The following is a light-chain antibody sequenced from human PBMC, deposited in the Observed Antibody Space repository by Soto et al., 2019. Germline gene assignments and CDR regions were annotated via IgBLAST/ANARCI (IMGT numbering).Light chain of an antibody. CDR2: EHD. CDR3: QSYDETTVV. Sequence: LTQPHSLSESPGKTVTISCTRSSGNIGRNYVQWYRQRPGSAPTTVLYEHDRRPSGVPDRFSGSIDSSSNSASLIISGLRTEDEAEYYCQSYDETTVVFGGGTQLTVL. V-gene: IGLV6-57*04. J-gene: IGLJ2*01. CDR1: SGNIGRNY.